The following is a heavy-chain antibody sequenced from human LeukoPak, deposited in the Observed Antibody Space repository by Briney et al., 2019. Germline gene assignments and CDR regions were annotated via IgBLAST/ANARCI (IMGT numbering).Heavy chain of an antibody. D-gene: IGHD3-3*01. V-gene: IGHV3-23*01. CDR3: AKGYDQFDY. Sequence: GGSLRLSCAASGLTFSTYSMSWVRQAPGKGLEWVSAISGSGGSTYYADSVKGRFSISRDNSKNTLYLRMNSLRAEDTAVYYCAKGYDQFDYWGQGTLVTVSS. CDR1: GLTFSTYS. J-gene: IGHJ4*02. CDR2: ISGSGGST.